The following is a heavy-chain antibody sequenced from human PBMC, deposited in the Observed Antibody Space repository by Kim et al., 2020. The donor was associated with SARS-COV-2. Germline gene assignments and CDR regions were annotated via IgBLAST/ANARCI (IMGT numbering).Heavy chain of an antibody. CDR2: IIPIFGTA. V-gene: IGHV1-69*06. J-gene: IGHJ2*01. CDR3: ARGTMVRGPYWYFDL. D-gene: IGHD3-10*01. Sequence: SVKVSCKASGGTFSSYAISWVRQAPGQGLEWMGGIIPIFGTANYAQKFQGRVTITADKSTGTAYMQLSSLRSEDTAVYYCARGTMVRGPYWYFDLWGRGTLVTVSS. CDR1: GGTFSSYA.